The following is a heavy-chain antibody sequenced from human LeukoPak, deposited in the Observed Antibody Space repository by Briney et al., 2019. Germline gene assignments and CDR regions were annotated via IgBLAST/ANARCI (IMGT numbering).Heavy chain of an antibody. CDR1: GFAFSTYA. D-gene: IGHD3-22*01. Sequence: PGGSLRLSCAASGFAFSTYAMSWVRQAPGKGLEWVSAISGSGGTTYYADSVKGRFTISRDNSKNTPYLQMNSLRADDRAVYYCAKETYDRYFDYWGQGTLVTVSS. J-gene: IGHJ4*02. CDR2: ISGSGGTT. V-gene: IGHV3-23*01. CDR3: AKETYDRYFDY.